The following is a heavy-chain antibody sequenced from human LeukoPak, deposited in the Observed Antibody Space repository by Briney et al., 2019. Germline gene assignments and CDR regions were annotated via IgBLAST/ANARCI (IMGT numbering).Heavy chain of an antibody. V-gene: IGHV3-48*03. CDR1: GFTFSSYE. CDR3: ARGPKSGYVEH. Sequence: PGRSLRLSCAASGFTFSSYEMNWVRQAPGKGLEWVSHIRSSGSTIYYADSVKGRFTISRDNAQKSLYLQMNSLRVEDTAVYYCARGPKSGYVEHWGQGTLVTVSS. D-gene: IGHD1-26*01. J-gene: IGHJ4*02. CDR2: IRSSGSTI.